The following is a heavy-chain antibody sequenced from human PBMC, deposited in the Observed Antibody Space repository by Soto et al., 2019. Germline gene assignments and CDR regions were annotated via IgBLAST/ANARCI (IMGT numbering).Heavy chain of an antibody. D-gene: IGHD6-13*01. J-gene: IGHJ4*02. V-gene: IGHV4-61*08. Sequence: PSETLSLTCPVSGGSISSGGYYWSWIRQHPGKGLEWIGYIYYSGSTNYNPSLKSRVTISVDTSKNQFSLKLSSVTAADTAVYYCARSLLYSSSWTFDYWGQGTLVTVSS. CDR1: GGSISSGGYY. CDR2: IYYSGST. CDR3: ARSLLYSSSWTFDY.